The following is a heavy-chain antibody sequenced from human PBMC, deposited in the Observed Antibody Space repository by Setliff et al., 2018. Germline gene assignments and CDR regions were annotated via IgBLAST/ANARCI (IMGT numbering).Heavy chain of an antibody. CDR1: GYTFSTSS. D-gene: IGHD3-3*01. Sequence: SGYTFSTSSMVWVRQAPGKGLQWVSGILGGGGNGGRGTIYADSVRGRFIISRDNSKNTLYLQMTSPRAEDTAVYYCARARPHTKNYNFWSGLHDYWGQGTLVTVSS. V-gene: IGHV3-NL1*01. J-gene: IGHJ4*02. CDR3: ARARPHTKNYNFWSGLHDY. CDR2: ILGGGGNGGRGT.